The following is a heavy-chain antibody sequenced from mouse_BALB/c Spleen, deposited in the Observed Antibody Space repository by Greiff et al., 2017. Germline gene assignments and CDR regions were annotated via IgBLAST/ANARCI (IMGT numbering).Heavy chain of an antibody. CDR2: ISSGGSYT. V-gene: IGHV5-9-4*01. CDR1: GFTFSSYA. CDR3: ARDLGSAMDY. J-gene: IGHJ4*01. Sequence: EVQVVESGGGLVKPGGSLKLSCAASGFTFSSYAMSWVRQSPEKRLEWVAEISSGGSYTYYPDTVTGRFTFSRDNAKNTLYLEMSSLRSEDTAMYYCARDLGSAMDYWGQGTSVTVSS.